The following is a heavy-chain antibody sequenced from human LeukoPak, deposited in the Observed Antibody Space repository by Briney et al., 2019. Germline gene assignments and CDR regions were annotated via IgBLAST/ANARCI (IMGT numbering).Heavy chain of an antibody. J-gene: IGHJ4*02. CDR3: ARGSWAVVTAIYFDY. V-gene: IGHV4-4*07. Sequence: SETLSLTCTVSGGSISSYYWSWIRQPAGKGLEWIGRIYTSGSTNYNPSLKSRVTMSVDTSKNQFSLKLSSVTAADTAVYYCARGSWAVVTAIYFDYWGQGTLVTVSS. CDR2: IYTSGST. D-gene: IGHD2-21*02. CDR1: GGSISSYY.